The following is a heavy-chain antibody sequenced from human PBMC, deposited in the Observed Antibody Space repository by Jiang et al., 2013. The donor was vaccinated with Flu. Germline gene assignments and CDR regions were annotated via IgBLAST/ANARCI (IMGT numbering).Heavy chain of an antibody. Sequence: SGAEVKKPGASVKVSCKASGYTFIYSTLHWVRQAPGQGLEWMGWINAGNGNTKYSQKFQGRVVITRDTSASTAYMELSSLRSEDTAVYYCAKDRVATKVLDYWGQGTLVTVSS. CDR1: GYTFIYST. CDR3: AKDRVATKVLDY. D-gene: IGHD5-12*01. V-gene: IGHV1-3*01. J-gene: IGHJ4*02. CDR2: INAGNGNT.